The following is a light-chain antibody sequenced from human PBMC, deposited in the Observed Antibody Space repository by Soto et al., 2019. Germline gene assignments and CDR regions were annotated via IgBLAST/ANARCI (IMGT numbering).Light chain of an antibody. CDR1: QSVSSS. J-gene: IGKJ4*01. CDR2: DAS. CDR3: QQRSNWPLT. Sequence: DIVLTQSPATLSSSPGERATLSCRASQSVSSSLAWYQQKPGQTPRLLIYDASNRATGIPARFNGSGSGTDFTLTVSSLEPEDFAVYYCQQRSNWPLTFGGGTKVEIK. V-gene: IGKV3-11*01.